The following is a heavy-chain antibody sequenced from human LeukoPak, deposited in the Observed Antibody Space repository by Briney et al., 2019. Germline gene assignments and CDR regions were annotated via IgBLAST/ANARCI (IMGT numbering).Heavy chain of an antibody. Sequence: SGGSLRLSCAASGFTFDDYAMHWVRQAPGKGLEWVSGISWNSGSIGYADSVKGRFTISRDNAKNSLSLQMNSLRAEDTAVYYCARELGKYRRILGRESQWLAVSGFDNWGQGILVTVSS. CDR3: ARELGKYRRILGRESQWLAVSGFDN. CDR2: ISWNSGSI. D-gene: IGHD6-19*01. J-gene: IGHJ4*02. V-gene: IGHV3-9*01. CDR1: GFTFDDYA.